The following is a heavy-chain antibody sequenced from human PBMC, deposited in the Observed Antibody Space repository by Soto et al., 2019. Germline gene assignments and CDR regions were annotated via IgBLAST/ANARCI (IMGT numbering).Heavy chain of an antibody. CDR1: GYSFTSYW. D-gene: IGHD3-10*01. V-gene: IGHV5-51*01. J-gene: IGHJ4*02. CDR3: ARTYPRDYGSGSHYFPFDY. Sequence: PGESLKISCKGSGYSFTSYWIGWVRQMPGKGLEWMGIIYPGDSDTRYSPSFQGQVTISADKSISTAYLQWSSLKASDTAMYYCARTYPRDYGSGSHYFPFDYWGQGTLVTVSS. CDR2: IYPGDSDT.